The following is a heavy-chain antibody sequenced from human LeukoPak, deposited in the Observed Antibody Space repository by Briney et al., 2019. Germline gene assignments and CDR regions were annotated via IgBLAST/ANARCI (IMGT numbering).Heavy chain of an antibody. CDR3: ARGGYSPVDY. Sequence: PGGSLRLSCETSGFTFSSYWMHWVRQAPGKGLVWVSHIKTDGSMTKNADSLKGRFTISRDNAKNTLYLQMNSLRAEDTAVYYYARGGYSPVDYWGQGTLVTVSS. D-gene: IGHD4-23*01. CDR2: IKTDGSMT. J-gene: IGHJ4*02. V-gene: IGHV3-74*03. CDR1: GFTFSSYW.